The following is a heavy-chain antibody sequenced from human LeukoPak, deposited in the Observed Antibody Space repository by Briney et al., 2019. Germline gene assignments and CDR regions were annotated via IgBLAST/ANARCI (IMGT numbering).Heavy chain of an antibody. CDR2: IYYSGST. J-gene: IGHJ4*02. CDR1: GGSISSGSYY. D-gene: IGHD2-2*02. CDR3: ARQYCSSTSCYIDY. Sequence: SQTLSLTCTVSGGSISSGSYYWGWIRQPPGKGLEWIGSIYYSGSTYYNPSLKSRVTISVDTSKNQFSLKLSSVTAADTAVYYCARQYCSSTSCYIDYWGQGTLVTVSS. V-gene: IGHV4-39*01.